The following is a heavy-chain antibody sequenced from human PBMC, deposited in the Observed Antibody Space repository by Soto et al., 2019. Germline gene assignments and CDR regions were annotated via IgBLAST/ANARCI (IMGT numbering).Heavy chain of an antibody. J-gene: IGHJ5*02. CDR1: GGSISSGGYY. Sequence: QVQLQESGPGLVKPSQTLSLTCTVSGGSISSGGYYWSWIRQHPGKGLEWIGYIYYSGSTYYNPALKSRVNISVDTSKNQFSLKVSSVTAADTAVYYCARGGGSCYSCWFDPWGQGTLVTVSS. V-gene: IGHV4-31*03. CDR3: ARGGGSCYSCWFDP. D-gene: IGHD2-15*01. CDR2: IYYSGST.